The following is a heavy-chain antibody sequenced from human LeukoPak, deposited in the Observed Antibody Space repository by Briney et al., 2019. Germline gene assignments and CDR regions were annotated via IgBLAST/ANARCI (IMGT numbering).Heavy chain of an antibody. Sequence: ASVKVSCKTSGYTFTSYGLNWVRQAPGQGLEWMGWISTYNGNTHYTQKLQDRVTMTTDTSTSTAYMELSGLRSDDTALYYCARGGRDAFDIWGQGTVVTVSS. CDR3: ARGGRDAFDI. CDR2: ISTYNGNT. J-gene: IGHJ3*02. V-gene: IGHV1-18*01. CDR1: GYTFTSYG. D-gene: IGHD3-10*01.